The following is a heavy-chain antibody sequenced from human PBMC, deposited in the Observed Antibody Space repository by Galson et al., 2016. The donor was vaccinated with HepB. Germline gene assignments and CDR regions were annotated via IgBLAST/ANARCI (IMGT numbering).Heavy chain of an antibody. D-gene: IGHD6-13*01. J-gene: IGHJ4*02. Sequence: SVKVSCKASGGTFNTYIFTWVRQAPGQGLEWMGTIVPMVQKTNYAQRFQGRVTITADKSTTTTYMELNSLTFEDTAVYYCAGGQLIAGPGTGDYWGQGTPVTVSS. V-gene: IGHV1-69*08. CDR2: IVPMVQKT. CDR3: AGGQLIAGPGTGDY. CDR1: GGTFNTYI.